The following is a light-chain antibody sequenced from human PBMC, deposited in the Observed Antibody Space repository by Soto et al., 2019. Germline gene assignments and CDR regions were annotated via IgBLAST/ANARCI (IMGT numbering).Light chain of an antibody. V-gene: IGLV1-47*02. CDR2: SNN. J-gene: IGLJ2*01. Sequence: QSVLTQPPSASGSPGQRVTISCSGSSSNIGSNYVYWYQQLPGTAPKLLIYSNNQLPSGCPDRFSASKSGTSASLANSGLRSEDEADYYCAAWDDSLSGRVFGGVTKVTVL. CDR1: SSNIGSNY. CDR3: AAWDDSLSGRV.